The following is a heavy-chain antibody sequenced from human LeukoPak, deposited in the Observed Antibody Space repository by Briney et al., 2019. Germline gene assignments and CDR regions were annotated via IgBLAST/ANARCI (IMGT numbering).Heavy chain of an antibody. CDR2: MFYSGNT. J-gene: IGHJ3*02. CDR3: AREWRGAMIVVRAAFDI. Sequence: SETLSLTCSVSGGYISGYYWTWIRQSPGKGLEWIGNMFYSGNTNYNPSLKSRVTMAVDTSKNQFSLKLSSVTAADTAVYYCAREWRGAMIVVRAAFDIWGQGTMVTVSS. CDR1: GGYISGYY. V-gene: IGHV4-59*12. D-gene: IGHD3-22*01.